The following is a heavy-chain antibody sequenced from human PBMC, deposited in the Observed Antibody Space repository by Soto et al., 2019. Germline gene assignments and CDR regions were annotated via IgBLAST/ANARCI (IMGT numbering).Heavy chain of an antibody. J-gene: IGHJ4*02. D-gene: IGHD6-13*01. CDR3: ARILAGAELYFFDY. Sequence: SETLSLTCTVSGGSISSYYWSWIRQPPGKGLEWVGYIYYTGSTNYNPSLKSRVTISVDTSKNQFSLKLSSVTAADTAVYYCARILAGAELYFFDYWGQGTLVTVSS. CDR1: GGSISSYY. CDR2: IYYTGST. V-gene: IGHV4-59*01.